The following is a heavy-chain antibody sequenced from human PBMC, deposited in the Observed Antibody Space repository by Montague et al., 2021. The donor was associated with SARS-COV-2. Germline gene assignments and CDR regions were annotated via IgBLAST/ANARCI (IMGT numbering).Heavy chain of an antibody. CDR2: INQRGTS. CDR1: GGSFSDYF. V-gene: IGHV4-34*01. CDR3: ARGRQHFNMIVVVMTGGEYYFDY. Sequence: ETLSLTCAVYGGSFSDYFWTWIRQPPGKGLEWIGEINQRGTSNYNPSLKSRVSISVDTSKNQFSLYLGSVTAADTAVYYCARGRQHFNMIVVVMTGGEYYFDYWGQGTLVTVSS. J-gene: IGHJ4*02. D-gene: IGHD3-22*01.